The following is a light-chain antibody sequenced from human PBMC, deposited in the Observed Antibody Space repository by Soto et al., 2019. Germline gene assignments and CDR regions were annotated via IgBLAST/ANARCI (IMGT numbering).Light chain of an antibody. V-gene: IGKV1-5*01. CDR2: AAS. CDR1: QSISSW. J-gene: IGKJ2*01. CDR3: QQSYSTLYT. Sequence: DIQMTQSAATLSASVGDRVTITCRASQSISSWLAWYQQKQGKAPKLLIYAASSLQSGVPSRFSGSGSGTEFTLTINSLQTEDFATYYCQQSYSTLYTFGQGTKVDIK.